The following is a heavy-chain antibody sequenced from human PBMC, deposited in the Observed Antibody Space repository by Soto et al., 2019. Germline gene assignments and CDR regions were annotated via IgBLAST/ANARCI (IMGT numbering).Heavy chain of an antibody. CDR3: AKAKPMGRGVITTRGYYFDY. J-gene: IGHJ4*02. CDR2: INHSGST. V-gene: IGHV4-34*01. D-gene: IGHD3-10*01. CDR1: GGSFSGYY. Sequence: PSETLSLTCAVYGGSFSGYYWSWIRQPPGKGLEWIGEINHSGSTNYNPSLKSRVTISVDTSKNQFSLKLSSVTAADAAVYYCAKAKPMGRGVITTRGYYFDYWGQGTLVTVSS.